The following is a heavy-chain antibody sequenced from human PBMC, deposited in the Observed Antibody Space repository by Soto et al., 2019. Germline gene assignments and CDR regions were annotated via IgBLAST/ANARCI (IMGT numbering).Heavy chain of an antibody. CDR3: ARSEYCSGGSCYFFDY. CDR1: GGSISSGGYY. Sequence: SETLSLTCTVSGGSISSGGYYWSWIRQHPGKGLEWIGYIYYSGSTYYNPSLKSRVTISVDTSKNQFSLKLSSVTAADTAVYYCARSEYCSGGSCYFFDYWGQGTLVTVS. CDR2: IYYSGST. J-gene: IGHJ4*02. D-gene: IGHD2-15*01. V-gene: IGHV4-31*03.